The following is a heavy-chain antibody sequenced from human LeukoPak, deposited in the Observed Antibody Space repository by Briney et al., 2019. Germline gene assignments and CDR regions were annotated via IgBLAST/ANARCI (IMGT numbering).Heavy chain of an antibody. V-gene: IGHV3-53*01. CDR1: GFTVSSND. D-gene: IGHD4-17*01. J-gene: IGHJ4*02. Sequence: GGSLRLSCAASGFTVSSNDMSWVRQAPGKGLEWVSVIYSGGSTYYADSVKGPFTLSRDNYKNTLYLQKNSLRAEDPAVYYCASRRDYGINCWGQGTLVTVSS. CDR3: ASRRDYGINC. CDR2: IYSGGST.